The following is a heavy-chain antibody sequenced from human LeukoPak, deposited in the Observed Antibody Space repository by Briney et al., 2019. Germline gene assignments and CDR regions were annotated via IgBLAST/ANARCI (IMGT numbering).Heavy chain of an antibody. CDR1: GGSISSGGYY. V-gene: IGHV4-31*03. Sequence: PSETLSLTCTVSGGSISSGGYYWSWIRQHPGKGLEWIGYIYYSGSTYYNPSLKSRVTISVDTSKNQFSLKLSSVTAADAAVYYCARESNHNYCGGDCYPTKRDAFDIWGQGTMVTVSS. CDR2: IYYSGST. J-gene: IGHJ3*02. D-gene: IGHD2-21*02. CDR3: ARESNHNYCGGDCYPTKRDAFDI.